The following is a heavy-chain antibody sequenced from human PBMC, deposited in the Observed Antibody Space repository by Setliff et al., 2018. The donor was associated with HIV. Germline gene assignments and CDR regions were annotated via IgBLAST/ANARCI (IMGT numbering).Heavy chain of an antibody. J-gene: IGHJ6*03. CDR2: IIPIFGTT. CDR1: GGTFSNYA. Sequence: SVKVSCKPSGGTFSNYAISWVRRAPGQGPEWMGAIIPIFGTTKYAQRFQGRVTITADASTSTAYMELSSLRSEDTAVYYCATNREQLTMTYYYYYMDVWGKGTTVTVSS. V-gene: IGHV1-69*13. CDR3: ATNREQLTMTYYYYYMDV. D-gene: IGHD6-13*01.